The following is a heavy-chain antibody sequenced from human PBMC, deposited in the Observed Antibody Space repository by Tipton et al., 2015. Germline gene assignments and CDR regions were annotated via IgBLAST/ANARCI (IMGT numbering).Heavy chain of an antibody. J-gene: IGHJ3*01. D-gene: IGHD3-10*01. CDR2: IKDGGSEK. CDR3: ARDVNGGYYDL. CDR1: GFTFRNYW. V-gene: IGHV3-7*01. Sequence: SLRLSCAASGFTFRNYWMSWLRQAPGERLEWIGQIKDGGSEKWYLDSMKGRFTISRDNARNSVYLQTNTLRAEDTAVYYCARDVNGGYYDLWGRGTTVTVSP.